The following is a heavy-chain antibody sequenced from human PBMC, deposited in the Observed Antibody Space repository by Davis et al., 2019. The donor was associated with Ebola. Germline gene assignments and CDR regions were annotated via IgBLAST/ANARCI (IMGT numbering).Heavy chain of an antibody. Sequence: PGGSLRLSCAASGFTFSSYSMNWVRQAPGKGLEWVSSISSSSSYIYYADSVKGRFTISRDNAKNSLYLQMNSLRAEDTAVYYCARDLPDYYGSGSYYIANRRYYYYYGMDVWGQGTTVTVSS. CDR2: ISSSSSYI. V-gene: IGHV3-21*01. J-gene: IGHJ6*02. CDR1: GFTFSSYS. D-gene: IGHD3-10*01. CDR3: ARDLPDYYGSGSYYIANRRYYYYYGMDV.